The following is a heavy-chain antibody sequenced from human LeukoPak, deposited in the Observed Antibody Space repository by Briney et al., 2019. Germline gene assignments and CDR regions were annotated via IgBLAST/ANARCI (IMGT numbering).Heavy chain of an antibody. V-gene: IGHV3-21*01. J-gene: IGHJ6*03. CDR3: ARDIPTYYMDV. CDR1: GFLFSSYS. Sequence: GGSLRLSCAASGFLFSSYSMNWVRQAPGKGLEWFSSITSSSSNIYYADSVKGRFTISRDNAKNSLYLQMDSLRAEDTAVYYCARDIPTYYMDVWGKGTTVTVSS. CDR2: ITSSSSNI.